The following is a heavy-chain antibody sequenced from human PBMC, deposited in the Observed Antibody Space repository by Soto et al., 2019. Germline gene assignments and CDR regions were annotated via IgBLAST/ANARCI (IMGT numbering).Heavy chain of an antibody. J-gene: IGHJ6*02. CDR1: GVTFSSYG. D-gene: IGHD2-21*01. CDR2: IWSGGRKK. Sequence: QVQLVESGGGVVQPGRSLRLSCAASGVTFSSYGMHWVRQAPGKGLEWVAVIWSGGRKKYDADSVKGRFTISRDNSKNTLYLQMISLRAEDTAVYYCARDQASAPTLDYYYGMDVWGQGTTVTVSS. CDR3: ARDQASAPTLDYYYGMDV. V-gene: IGHV3-33*01.